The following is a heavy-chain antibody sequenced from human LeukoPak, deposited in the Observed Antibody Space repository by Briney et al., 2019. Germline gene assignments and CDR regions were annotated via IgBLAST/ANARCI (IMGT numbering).Heavy chain of an antibody. V-gene: IGHV3-21*04. Sequence: GGSLRLSCAASGFTFSYYSMNWVRQAPGKGLEWVSYISSSSSYIYYADSVKGRFTISRDNAKNALYLQMNSLRAEDTAVYYCAEGGLAAAYDYWGQGTLVTVSS. J-gene: IGHJ4*02. CDR2: ISSSSSYI. CDR1: GFTFSYYS. CDR3: AEGGLAAAYDY. D-gene: IGHD6-13*01.